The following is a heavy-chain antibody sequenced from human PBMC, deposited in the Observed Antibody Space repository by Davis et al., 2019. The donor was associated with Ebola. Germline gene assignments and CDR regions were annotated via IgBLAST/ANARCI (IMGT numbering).Heavy chain of an antibody. D-gene: IGHD3-3*01. J-gene: IGHJ6*02. Sequence: HTGGSLRLSCAASGFTFSSYEMNWVRQAPGKGLVWVSRINSDGSSTSYADSVKGRFTISRDNSKNTLYLQMNSLRAEDTAVYYCAKVFSPGFLEWLSVLDYGMDVWGQGTTVTVSS. CDR2: INSDGSST. V-gene: IGHV3-74*01. CDR1: GFTFSSYE. CDR3: AKVFSPGFLEWLSVLDYGMDV.